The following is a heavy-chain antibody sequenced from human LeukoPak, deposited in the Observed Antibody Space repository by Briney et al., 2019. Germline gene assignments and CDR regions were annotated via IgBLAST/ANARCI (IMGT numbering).Heavy chain of an antibody. Sequence: ASVKVSCKASGYTFTSYGISWVRQAPGQGLEWMGWISAYNGNTNYAQKLRGRVTMTTDTSTSTAYMELRSLRSDDTAVYYCARDRASLRWATVVIFDAFDIWGQGTMVTVSS. CDR1: GYTFTSYG. J-gene: IGHJ3*02. CDR3: ARDRASLRWATVVIFDAFDI. CDR2: ISAYNGNT. D-gene: IGHD4-23*01. V-gene: IGHV1-18*01.